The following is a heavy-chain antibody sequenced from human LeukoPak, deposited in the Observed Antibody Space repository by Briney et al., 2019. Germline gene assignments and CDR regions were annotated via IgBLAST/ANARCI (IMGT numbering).Heavy chain of an antibody. J-gene: IGHJ6*02. V-gene: IGHV6-1*01. Sequence: SQTLSLTCAISGDSVSSNNAAWNWIRQSPSRGLEWLGRTYYRSKWYNDYAVSLKSRITIDPDTSKNQFSLQLNSVTPQDTAVYYCARGRPSYYGMDVWGQGTTVTVSS. CDR3: ARGRPSYYGMDV. CDR2: TYYRSKWYN. CDR1: GDSVSSNNAA.